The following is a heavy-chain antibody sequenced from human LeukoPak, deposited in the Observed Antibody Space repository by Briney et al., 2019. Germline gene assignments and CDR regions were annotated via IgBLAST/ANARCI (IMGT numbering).Heavy chain of an antibody. CDR3: ARAWWGDYPFDY. D-gene: IGHD4-17*01. V-gene: IGHV1-69*04. J-gene: IGHJ4*02. CDR1: GGTFSSYA. Sequence: SVKVSCKASGGTFSSYAIRWVRQAPGQGLEWMGRIIPILGIANYAQKFQGRVTITADKSTSTAYMELSSLRSEDTAVYYCARAWWGDYPFDYWGQGTLVAVSS. CDR2: IIPILGIA.